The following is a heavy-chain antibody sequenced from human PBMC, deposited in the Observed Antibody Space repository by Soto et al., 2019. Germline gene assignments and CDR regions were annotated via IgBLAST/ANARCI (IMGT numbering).Heavy chain of an antibody. CDR1: GGSVSSGDYF. CDR2: IYYSGST. CDR3: ARIPVDTVMINWFDP. V-gene: IGHV4-61*08. D-gene: IGHD5-18*01. Sequence: ETLSLTCTVSGGSVSSGDYFWSWIRQPPGKGLEWIGYIYYSGSTNYNASLKSRVSISLDTSKNQFSLKLSSVTAADTAVYYCARIPVDTVMINWFDPWGQGTLVTVSS. J-gene: IGHJ5*02.